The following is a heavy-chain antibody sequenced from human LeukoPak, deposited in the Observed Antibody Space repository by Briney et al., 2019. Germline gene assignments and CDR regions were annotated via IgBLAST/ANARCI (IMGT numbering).Heavy chain of an antibody. Sequence: SETLSLTCTVSGGSINSYYWSWIRQPPGKGLEWIGEINHSGSTNYNPSLKSRVTISVDTSKNQFSLKLSSVTAADTAVYYCARRRSLWFGELYPFDYWGQGTLVTVSS. CDR1: GGSINSYY. J-gene: IGHJ4*02. CDR2: INHSGST. V-gene: IGHV4-34*01. D-gene: IGHD3-10*01. CDR3: ARRRSLWFGELYPFDY.